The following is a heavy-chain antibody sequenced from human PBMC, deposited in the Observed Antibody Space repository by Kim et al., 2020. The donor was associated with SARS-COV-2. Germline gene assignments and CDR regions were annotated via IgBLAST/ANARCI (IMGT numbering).Heavy chain of an antibody. CDR1: GGSISSYY. J-gene: IGHJ4*02. V-gene: IGHV4-59*13. CDR2: IYYSGST. D-gene: IGHD3-10*01. Sequence: SETLSLTCTVSGGSISSYYWSWIRQPPGKGLEWIGYIYYSGSTNYNPSLKSRVTISVDTSKNQFSLKLSSVTAADTAVYYCARGYYGSGNYFDYWGQGTLVTVSS. CDR3: ARGYYGSGNYFDY.